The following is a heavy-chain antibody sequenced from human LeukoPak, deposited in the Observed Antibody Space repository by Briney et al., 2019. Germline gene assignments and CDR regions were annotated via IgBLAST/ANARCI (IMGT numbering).Heavy chain of an antibody. V-gene: IGHV4-59*13. CDR1: GGSISTYS. J-gene: IGHJ5*02. CDR3: ARGRYCSSTSCFNWFDP. D-gene: IGHD2-2*01. Sequence: PSETLSLTCSVSGGSISTYSWSWIRLPPGKGLEWVGHMYYSGSTNYNPSLKSRVTISVDTSKNQFSLKLSSVTAADTAVYYCARGRYCSSTSCFNWFDPWGQGTLVTVSS. CDR2: MYYSGST.